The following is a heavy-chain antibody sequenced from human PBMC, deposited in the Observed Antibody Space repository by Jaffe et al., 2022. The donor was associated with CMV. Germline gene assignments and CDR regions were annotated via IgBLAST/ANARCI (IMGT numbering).Heavy chain of an antibody. CDR1: GGSISSSSYY. J-gene: IGHJ3*02. Sequence: QLQLQESGPGLVKPSETLSLTCTVSGGSISSSSYYWGWIRQPPGKGLEWIGSIYYSGSTYYNPSLKSRVTISVDTSKNQFSLKLSSVTAADTAVYYCASGGIAAAGDAFDIWGQGTMVTVSS. V-gene: IGHV4-39*01. D-gene: IGHD6-13*01. CDR2: IYYSGST. CDR3: ASGGIAAAGDAFDI.